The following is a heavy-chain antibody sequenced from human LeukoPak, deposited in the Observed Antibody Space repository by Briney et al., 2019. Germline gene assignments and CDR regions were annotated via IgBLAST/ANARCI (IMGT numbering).Heavy chain of an antibody. CDR3: ARTRIAVAGTVWYFDL. V-gene: IGHV4-59*01. D-gene: IGHD6-19*01. CDR1: GGSISSYY. CDR2: IYYSGST. J-gene: IGHJ2*01. Sequence: KPSETLSLTCTVSGGSISSYYWSWIRQPPGKGLEWIGYIYYSGSTNYNPSLKSRVTISVDTSKNQFSLKLSSVTAADTAVYYCARTRIAVAGTVWYFDLWGRGTLVTVSS.